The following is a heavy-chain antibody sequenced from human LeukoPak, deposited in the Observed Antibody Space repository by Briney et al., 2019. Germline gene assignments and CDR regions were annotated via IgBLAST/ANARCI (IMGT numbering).Heavy chain of an antibody. V-gene: IGHV1-2*02. J-gene: IGHJ6*02. Sequence: ASVKVSCKASGYTFTGYYMHWVRQAPGQGLEWMGWINPNSGGTNYAQKFQGRVTMTRDTSISTAYMELSRLRSDDTAVYYCARVGIYGSGSQPTYYYYYGMDLWGQETTVTVSS. CDR2: INPNSGGT. CDR3: ARVGIYGSGSQPTYYYYYGMDL. D-gene: IGHD3-10*01. CDR1: GYTFTGYY.